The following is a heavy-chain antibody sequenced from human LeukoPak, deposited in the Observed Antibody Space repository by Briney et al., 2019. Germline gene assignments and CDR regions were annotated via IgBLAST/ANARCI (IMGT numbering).Heavy chain of an antibody. Sequence: PGGSLRLSCAAAGFTFSNYGIHWVRQGPGKGLEWVAFIGHDGSKEYYADSVEGRFTISRDSSKNTVYLQMNSLRADDTALYYCAKDRRYSGYGIFDYWGQGTLVTVSS. CDR1: GFTFSNYG. J-gene: IGHJ4*02. V-gene: IGHV3-30*02. D-gene: IGHD5-12*01. CDR2: IGHDGSKE. CDR3: AKDRRYSGYGIFDY.